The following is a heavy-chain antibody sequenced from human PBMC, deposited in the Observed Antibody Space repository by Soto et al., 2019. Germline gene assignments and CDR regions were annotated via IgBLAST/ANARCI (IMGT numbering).Heavy chain of an antibody. CDR3: TTGYCSGGSCYPWYYYYYMDV. CDR1: GFTFTTAW. Sequence: GGSLRLSCAASGFTFTTAWINWARQAPGKGLEWVGRIKSKTDGGTTDYAAPVKGRFTISRDDSKNTLYLQMNSLKTEDTAVYYCTTGYCSGGSCYPWYYYYYMDVWGKGTTVTVSS. CDR2: IKSKTDGGTT. J-gene: IGHJ6*03. V-gene: IGHV3-15*07. D-gene: IGHD2-15*01.